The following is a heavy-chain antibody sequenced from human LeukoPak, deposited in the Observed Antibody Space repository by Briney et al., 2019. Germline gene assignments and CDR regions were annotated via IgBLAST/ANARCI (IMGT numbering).Heavy chain of an antibody. D-gene: IGHD6-19*01. J-gene: IGHJ5*01. CDR2: IYYSGST. CDR1: GGSISSGGYY. V-gene: IGHV4-31*03. CDR3: AGHMAVTSTGFDS. Sequence: PSETLSLTCTVSGGSISSGGYYWSWIRQHPGEGLEWIGYIYYSGSTYYNPSLKSRVTISVDTSKNQFSLKLTSVTAADTAVYYCAGHMAVTSTGFDSWGQGILVTVSS.